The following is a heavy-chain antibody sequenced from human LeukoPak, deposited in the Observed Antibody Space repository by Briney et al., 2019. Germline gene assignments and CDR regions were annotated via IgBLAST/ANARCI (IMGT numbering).Heavy chain of an antibody. CDR2: IYYSGST. J-gene: IGHJ3*02. CDR1: GGSISSGDYY. V-gene: IGHV4-30-4*08. Sequence: SETLSLTCTVSGGSISSGDYYWSWIRQPPGKGLEWIGYIYYSGSTYYNPSLKSRVTISVDTSKNQFSLKLSSVTAADTAVYYCARDHIAAAGISHAFDIWGQGTMVTVSS. D-gene: IGHD6-13*01. CDR3: ARDHIAAAGISHAFDI.